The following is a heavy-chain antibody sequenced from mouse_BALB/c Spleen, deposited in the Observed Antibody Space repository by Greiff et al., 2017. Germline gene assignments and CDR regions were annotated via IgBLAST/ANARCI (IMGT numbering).Heavy chain of an antibody. CDR1: GYTFTSYY. CDR3: ARWGNTPDY. V-gene: IGHV1-53*01. Sequence: QVQLQQSGAELVKPGASVKLSCKASGYTFTSYYMYWVKQRPGQGLEWIGEINPSNGGTNFNEKFKSKATLTVDTSSSTAYMQLSSLTSEDSAVYFCARWGNTPDYWGQGTTLTVSS. J-gene: IGHJ2*01. D-gene: IGHD2-1*01. CDR2: INPSNGGT.